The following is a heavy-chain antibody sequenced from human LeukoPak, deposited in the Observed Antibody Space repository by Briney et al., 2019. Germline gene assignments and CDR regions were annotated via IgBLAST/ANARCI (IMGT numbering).Heavy chain of an antibody. V-gene: IGHV4-34*01. CDR1: GGSISSYY. CDR2: INHSGST. D-gene: IGHD2-15*01. CDR3: ARRAHCSGGSCYTTETAMVVGGFDY. J-gene: IGHJ4*02. Sequence: SETLSLTCTVSGGSISSYYWSWIRQPPGKGLEWIGEINHSGSTNYNPSLKSRVTISVDTSKNQFSLKLSSVTAADTAVYYCARRAHCSGGSCYTTETAMVVGGFDYWGQGTLVTVSS.